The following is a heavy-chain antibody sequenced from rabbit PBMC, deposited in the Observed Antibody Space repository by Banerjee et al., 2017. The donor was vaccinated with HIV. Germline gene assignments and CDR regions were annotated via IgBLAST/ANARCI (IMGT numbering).Heavy chain of an antibody. CDR1: GFDFSSYY. V-gene: IGHV1S7*01. Sequence: QLKESGGGLVQPGGSLKLSCKASGFDFSSYYMSWVRQAPGKGLEWIGYIDPVFDSTYYASWVNGRFTVSSHNAQNTVDLQLNSLTAAGTATYFCARGYASSSGYYPFNLWGPGTLVTVS. D-gene: IGHD1-1*01. CDR2: IDPVFDST. CDR3: ARGYASSSGYYPFNL. J-gene: IGHJ4*01.